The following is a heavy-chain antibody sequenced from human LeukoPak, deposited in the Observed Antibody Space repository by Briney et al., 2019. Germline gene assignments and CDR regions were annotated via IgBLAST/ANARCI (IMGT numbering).Heavy chain of an antibody. Sequence: ASVKVSCKASGYTFTSYDINWVRQATGQGLEWMGWMNPNSGNTGYAQKFQGRVTMTRNTSISTAYMELSSLRSEDTAVYYCARAFYYYYGMDVWGQGTTVTVSS. V-gene: IGHV1-8*01. CDR1: GYTFTSYD. CDR2: MNPNSGNT. J-gene: IGHJ6*02. CDR3: ARAFYYYYGMDV.